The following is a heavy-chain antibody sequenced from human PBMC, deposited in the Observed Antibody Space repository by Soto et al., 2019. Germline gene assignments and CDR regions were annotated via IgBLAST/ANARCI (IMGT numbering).Heavy chain of an antibody. D-gene: IGHD3-22*01. Sequence: SETLSLTCTVSGGPISSYHWSWIRPPPGKGLEWIGYIYYSGRTNYNPSIKSRVTISVDTSKNQFSLKLSSVTAADTAVYYCARVDYYDSSGPNWFDPWGQGTLVTGS. J-gene: IGHJ5*02. CDR2: IYYSGRT. CDR1: GGPISSYH. V-gene: IGHV4-59*01. CDR3: ARVDYYDSSGPNWFDP.